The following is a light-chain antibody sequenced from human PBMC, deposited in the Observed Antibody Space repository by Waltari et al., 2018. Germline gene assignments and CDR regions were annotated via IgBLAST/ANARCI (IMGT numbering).Light chain of an antibody. V-gene: IGLV2-23*02. CDR1: SGAFGSYTL. Sequence: ALPQPPPVPGPLGHSITIPSTGRSGAFGSYTLSPWYQQHPGKAPKLMIYEVTKRPSGVSDRFSGSKSGNTASLTISGLQAEDEADYYCCAYEGGDSWVFGGGTKLTVL. J-gene: IGLJ3*02. CDR3: CAYEGGDSWV. CDR2: EVT.